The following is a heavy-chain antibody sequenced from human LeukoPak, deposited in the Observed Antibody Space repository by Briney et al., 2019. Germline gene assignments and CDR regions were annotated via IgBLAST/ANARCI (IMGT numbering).Heavy chain of an antibody. Sequence: ASVKVSCKVSGYTLTELSMHWVRQAPGKGLEWMGGFDPEDGETIYAQKFQGRVTMPEDTSTDTAYMELSSLRSEDTAVYYCATELAAVAFDYWGQGTLVTVSS. V-gene: IGHV1-24*01. D-gene: IGHD6-13*01. CDR2: FDPEDGET. J-gene: IGHJ4*02. CDR3: ATELAAVAFDY. CDR1: GYTLTELS.